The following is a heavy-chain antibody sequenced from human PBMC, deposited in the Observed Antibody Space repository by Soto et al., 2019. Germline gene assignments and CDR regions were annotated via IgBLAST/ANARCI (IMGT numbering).Heavy chain of an antibody. D-gene: IGHD3-22*01. V-gene: IGHV1-69*13. Sequence: SVKVSCKASGGTFSTNTISWVRQAPGQGLEWMGGIMPIFGSANYAQKFQGRVTITADEYTRTVYVELSRLRSEDTAVYYCARQFDSDTSGYYYAYWGQGTLVTVSS. CDR2: IMPIFGSA. J-gene: IGHJ4*02. CDR1: GGTFSTNT. CDR3: ARQFDSDTSGYYYAY.